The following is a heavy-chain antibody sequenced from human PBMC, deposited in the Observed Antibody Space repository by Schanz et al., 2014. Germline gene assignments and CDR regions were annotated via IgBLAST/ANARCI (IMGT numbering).Heavy chain of an antibody. Sequence: VQLVQSGGGLVQPGGSLRLSCAASGFTFSRYWMQWVRQAPGKGLEWVGFISFDGRNTGYAHSVKGRFTISRDNSKNTVNLQMNSLRAEDTAVYYCAKEKEEVAADGSFFDYWGQGTLVTISS. CDR3: AKEKEEVAADGSFFDY. CDR1: GFTFSRYW. J-gene: IGHJ4*02. CDR2: ISFDGRNT. V-gene: IGHV3-30*18. D-gene: IGHD6-13*01.